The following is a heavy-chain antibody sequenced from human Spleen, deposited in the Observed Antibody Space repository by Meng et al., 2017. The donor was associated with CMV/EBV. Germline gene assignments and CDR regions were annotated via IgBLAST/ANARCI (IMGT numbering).Heavy chain of an antibody. CDR1: GYTFTSYD. CDR2: MNPNSGNT. CDR3: ARRGFPNWFDP. D-gene: IGHD3-10*01. J-gene: IGHJ5*02. V-gene: IGHV1-8*03. Sequence: SCQASGYTFTSYDINWVRQATGQGLEWMGWMNPNSGNTGYAQKFQGRVTITRNTSISTAYLELSSLRSEDTAVYYCARRGFPNWFDPWGQGTLVTVSS.